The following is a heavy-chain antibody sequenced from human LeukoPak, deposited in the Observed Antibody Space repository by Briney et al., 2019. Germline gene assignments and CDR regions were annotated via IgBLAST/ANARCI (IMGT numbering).Heavy chain of an antibody. D-gene: IGHD6-6*01. CDR1: VGTFSSYA. CDR2: IFPIFGTA. J-gene: IGHJ4*02. Sequence: SVKVSCKASVGTFSSYAISWVRQAPGQGVEWMGGIFPIFGTANYAQKFQGRVTITTDESTSTAYMELSSLRSEDTAVYYCATPPPFQYSSSFFEYWGQGTLVTVSS. CDR3: ATPPPFQYSSSFFEY. V-gene: IGHV1-69*05.